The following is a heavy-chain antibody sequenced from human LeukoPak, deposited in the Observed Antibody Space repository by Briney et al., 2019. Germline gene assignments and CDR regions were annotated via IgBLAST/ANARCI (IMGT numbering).Heavy chain of an antibody. CDR3: ARGGITIFGVVIHSDY. Sequence: GGSLRLSCAASGFTFSTYGMHWVRQAPGKGLEWVSGRNGGSTGYADSVKGRFTISRDNAKNSLYLQMNSLRAEDTALYYCARGGITIFGVVIHSDYWGQGTLVTVSS. D-gene: IGHD3-3*01. CDR1: GFTFSTYG. V-gene: IGHV3-20*04. CDR2: RNGGST. J-gene: IGHJ4*02.